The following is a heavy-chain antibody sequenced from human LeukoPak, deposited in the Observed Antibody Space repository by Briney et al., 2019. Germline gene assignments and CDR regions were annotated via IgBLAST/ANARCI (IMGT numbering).Heavy chain of an antibody. J-gene: IGHJ4*02. CDR1: GYSISSGYY. V-gene: IGHV4-38-2*01. CDR2: IYHSGST. Sequence: KPSETLSLTCAVSGYSISSGYYWGWLRQPPGKGLEWIGSIYHSGSTYYNPSLKSRVTISLDTSKNQFSLKLSSVTAADTAVYYCSRTYCSSWYTAHWGQRTLVTVSS. D-gene: IGHD6-13*01. CDR3: SRTYCSSWYTAH.